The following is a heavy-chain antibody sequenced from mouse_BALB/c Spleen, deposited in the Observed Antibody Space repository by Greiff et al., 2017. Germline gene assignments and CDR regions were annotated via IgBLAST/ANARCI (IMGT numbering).Heavy chain of an antibody. J-gene: IGHJ1*01. CDR1: GFTFSSYT. D-gene: IGHD2-14*01. Sequence: EVKLMESGGGLVQPGGSLKLSCAASGFTFSSYTMSWVRQTPEKRLEWVAYISNGGGSTYYPDTVKGRFTISRDNAKNTLYLQMSSLKSEDTAMYYCARQGYDDFDVWGAGTTVTVSS. CDR2: ISNGGGST. CDR3: ARQGYDDFDV. V-gene: IGHV5-12-2*01.